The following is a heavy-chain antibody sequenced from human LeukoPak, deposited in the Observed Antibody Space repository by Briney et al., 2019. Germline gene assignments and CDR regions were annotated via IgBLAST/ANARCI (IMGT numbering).Heavy chain of an antibody. CDR1: GYTFTSYG. J-gene: IGHJ6*02. CDR2: ISAYNGNT. D-gene: IGHD3-10*01. Sequence: ASVKVSCKASGYTFTSYGISWVRQAPGQGLEWMGWISAYNGNTNYAQKLQGRVTMTTDTSTSTAYMELRSLRSDDTAVYYCARDVWFENSELYYYGMDVWGQGTTVTVSS. V-gene: IGHV1-18*01. CDR3: ARDVWFENSELYYYGMDV.